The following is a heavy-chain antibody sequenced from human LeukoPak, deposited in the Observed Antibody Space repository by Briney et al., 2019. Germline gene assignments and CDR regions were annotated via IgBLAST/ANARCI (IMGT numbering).Heavy chain of an antibody. V-gene: IGHV4-39*01. D-gene: IGHD6-19*01. J-gene: IGHJ4*02. CDR3: ASYSSGSDY. Sequence: SSETLSLTCTVSGGSISSSSYYWGWIRQPPGKGLEWIGSIYYSGSTYYNPSLKSRVTISVDTSKNQFSLKLSSVTAADTAVYYCASYSSGSDYWGQGTLVTVSS. CDR2: IYYSGST. CDR1: GGSISSSSYY.